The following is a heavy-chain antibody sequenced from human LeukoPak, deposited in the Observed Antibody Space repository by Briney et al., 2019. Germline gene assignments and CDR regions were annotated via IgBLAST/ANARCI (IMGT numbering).Heavy chain of an antibody. CDR3: ALEGRSEYDSSGLNAFDI. J-gene: IGHJ3*02. CDR2: IIPIFGTA. Sequence: GASVKFSCKASGGTFSSYAISWVRQAPGQGLEWIGGIIPIFGTANYAQKFQGRVTITTDESTSTAYMELSSLRSEDTAVYYCALEGRSEYDSSGLNAFDIWGQGTMVTVSS. V-gene: IGHV1-69*05. CDR1: GGTFSSYA. D-gene: IGHD3-22*01.